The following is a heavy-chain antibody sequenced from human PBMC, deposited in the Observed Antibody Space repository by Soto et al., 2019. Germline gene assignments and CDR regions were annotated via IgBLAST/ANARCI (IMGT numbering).Heavy chain of an antibody. J-gene: IGHJ4*02. CDR2: IYWDDDK. Sequence: QITLKESGPTLVKPTQTLTLTCTFSGFSLSTSGVGVGWIRQPPGKALEWLALIYWDDDKRYSPSLKSRLTITKDTSKNQVVLTMTNMDPVDTATYYCAHRRPMVRGASYFDYWGQGTLVTVSS. CDR3: AHRRPMVRGASYFDY. V-gene: IGHV2-5*02. D-gene: IGHD3-10*01. CDR1: GFSLSTSGVG.